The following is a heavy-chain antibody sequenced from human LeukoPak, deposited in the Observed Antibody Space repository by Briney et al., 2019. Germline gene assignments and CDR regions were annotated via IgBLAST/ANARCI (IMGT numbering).Heavy chain of an antibody. CDR1: GFIVSSTY. Sequence: GGSLRLSCAASGFIVSSTYMRWVRQAPGKGLEWVSVIYSGDTTYYADSVKGRFTFSRHNSRNTLHLQMNSLRPEDTAVYYCAREAGDSLMGYWYLDLWGRGTLVTVSS. D-gene: IGHD2-8*01. CDR3: AREAGDSLMGYWYLDL. V-gene: IGHV3-53*04. J-gene: IGHJ2*01. CDR2: IYSGDTT.